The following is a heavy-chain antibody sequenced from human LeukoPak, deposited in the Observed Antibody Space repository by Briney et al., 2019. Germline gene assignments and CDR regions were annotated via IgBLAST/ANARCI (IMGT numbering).Heavy chain of an antibody. V-gene: IGHV3-9*03. CDR3: AKDREAVAGEIDY. J-gene: IGHJ4*02. D-gene: IGHD6-19*01. CDR1: GFTFEDYA. Sequence: HPGGSLRLSCAASGFTFEDYAMHWVRQAPGKGLDWVSRISWNSGSIGYADSVKGRFTISRDNAKNSLYLQMNSLRAEDMALYYCAKDREAVAGEIDYWGQGTLVTVSS. CDR2: ISWNSGSI.